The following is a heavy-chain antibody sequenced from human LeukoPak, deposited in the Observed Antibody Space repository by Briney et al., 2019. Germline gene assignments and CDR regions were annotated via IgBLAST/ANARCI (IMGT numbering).Heavy chain of an antibody. J-gene: IGHJ4*02. Sequence: PSETLSLTCTVSGGSISSRTYYWGWIRQPPGKGLEWIGSIYYSESTYHNPSLKSRVTISVDTSKNQFSLKLSSVTAADTAVYYCARGQNYHNSRIVVDYWGQGTLVTVSS. CDR3: ARGQNYHNSRIVVDY. CDR1: GGSISSRTYY. V-gene: IGHV4-39*07. CDR2: IYYSEST. D-gene: IGHD3-22*01.